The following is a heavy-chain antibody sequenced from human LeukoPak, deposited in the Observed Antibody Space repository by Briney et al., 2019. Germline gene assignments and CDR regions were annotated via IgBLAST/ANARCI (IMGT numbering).Heavy chain of an antibody. CDR1: GFTVSSNY. CDR3: ARVIRATGYFQRFDY. CDR2: IYSGGST. D-gene: IGHD3-9*01. V-gene: IGHV3-66*01. Sequence: GGSLRLSCAASGFTVSSNYMSWVRQAPGKGLEWVSVIYSGGSTYYADSVKGRFTISRGNSKNTLYLQMNSLRAEDTAVYYCARVIRATGYFQRFDYWGQGTLVTVSS. J-gene: IGHJ4*02.